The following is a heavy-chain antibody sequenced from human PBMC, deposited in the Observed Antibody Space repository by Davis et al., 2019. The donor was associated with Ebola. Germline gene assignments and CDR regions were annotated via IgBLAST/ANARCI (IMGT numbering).Heavy chain of an antibody. CDR2: IYYSGST. CDR1: GGSISSGGYS. V-gene: IGHV4-61*08. CDR3: ARAAVRNWLDT. D-gene: IGHD6-13*01. J-gene: IGHJ5*02. Sequence: SETLSLTCAVSGGSISSGGYSWSWIRQPPGKGLEWIGYIYYSGSTNYNPSLKSRVTISVNTSNNQFSLVLTSVTAADTGVYYCARAAVRNWLDTWGQGTLVTVSS.